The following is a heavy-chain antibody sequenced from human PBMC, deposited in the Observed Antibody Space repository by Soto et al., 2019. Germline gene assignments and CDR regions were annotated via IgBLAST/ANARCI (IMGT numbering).Heavy chain of an antibody. CDR3: ARVVSATYYYYGMDV. CDR1: GGTFSSYA. D-gene: IGHD2-21*01. J-gene: IGHJ6*02. Sequence: SVKVSCKASGGTFSSYAISWVRQAPGQGLEWMGGIIPIFGTANYAQKFQGRVTITADKSTSTAYMELSSLRSEDTAVYYCARVVSATYYYYGMDVWGQGTTVTVSS. CDR2: IIPIFGTA. V-gene: IGHV1-69*06.